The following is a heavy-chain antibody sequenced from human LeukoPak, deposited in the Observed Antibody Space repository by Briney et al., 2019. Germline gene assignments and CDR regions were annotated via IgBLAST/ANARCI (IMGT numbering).Heavy chain of an antibody. V-gene: IGHV1-46*01. J-gene: IGHJ4*02. CDR3: ARDEVPYSDFWSGYYSYYFDY. D-gene: IGHD3-3*01. CDR2: INPSGGST. CDR1: GYTFTSYY. Sequence: ASVKVSRKASGYTFTSYYMHWVRQAPGQGLEWMGIINPSGGSTSYAQKYQGRVTMTRDTSTSTVYMELSSLRSEDTAVYYCARDEVPYSDFWSGYYSYYFDYWGQGTLVTVSS.